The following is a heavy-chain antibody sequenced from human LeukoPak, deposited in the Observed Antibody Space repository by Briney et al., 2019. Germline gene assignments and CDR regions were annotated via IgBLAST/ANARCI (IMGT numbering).Heavy chain of an antibody. CDR1: GYTFTSYY. D-gene: IGHD2-21*02. V-gene: IGHV1-46*01. CDR2: INPSGGST. J-gene: IGHJ4*02. CDR3: ARGRPPYCGGDCVSGYFDY. Sequence: GASVKVSCKASGYTFTSYYMHRVRQAPGQGLEWMGIINPSGGSTSYAQIFQGRVTMTRDTSTSTVYMELSSLRSEDTAVYYCARGRPPYCGGDCVSGYFDYWGQGALVTVSS.